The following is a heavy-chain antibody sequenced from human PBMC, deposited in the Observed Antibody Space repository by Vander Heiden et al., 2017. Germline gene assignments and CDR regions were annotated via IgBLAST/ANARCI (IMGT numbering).Heavy chain of an antibody. Sequence: EVQLLESGGGLVQPGGSLRRACAASGFTFSSYAMSWVRQAPGKGLEWVSAISGSGGSTYYADSVKGRFTISRDNSKNTLYLQMNSLRAEDTAVYYCTQLSVYFDYWGQGTLVTVSS. CDR2: ISGSGGST. D-gene: IGHD5-18*01. J-gene: IGHJ4*02. CDR3: TQLSVYFDY. CDR1: GFTFSSYA. V-gene: IGHV3-23*01.